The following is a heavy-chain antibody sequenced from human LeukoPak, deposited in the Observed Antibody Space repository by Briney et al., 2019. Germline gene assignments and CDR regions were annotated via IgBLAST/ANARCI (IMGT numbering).Heavy chain of an antibody. Sequence: ASVKVSCKASGYTFTSYGISWVRQAPGQGLEWMGWISAYNGNTNYAQKLQGRVTMTTDTSTSTAYMELSSLRSEDTAVYYCARGGDIVVVPAARGRASEQYRFDYWGQGTLVTVSS. J-gene: IGHJ4*02. V-gene: IGHV1-18*01. D-gene: IGHD2-2*01. CDR1: GYTFTSYG. CDR3: ARGGDIVVVPAARGRASEQYRFDY. CDR2: ISAYNGNT.